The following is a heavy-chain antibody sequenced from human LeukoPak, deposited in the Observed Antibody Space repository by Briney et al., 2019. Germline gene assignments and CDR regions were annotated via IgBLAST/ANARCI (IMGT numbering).Heavy chain of an antibody. CDR1: GGSISSYY. CDR3: ARATREMYYFHY. CDR2: IYYSGST. J-gene: IGHJ4*02. D-gene: IGHD1-26*01. V-gene: IGHV4-59*01. Sequence: SETLSLTCTVSGGSISSYYWNWIRQPPGKGLEWIGYIYYSGSTNYNPSLKSRVTISVDTSKNQFSLKLSSVTAADTAVYYCARATREMYYFHYWGQGTLVTVSS.